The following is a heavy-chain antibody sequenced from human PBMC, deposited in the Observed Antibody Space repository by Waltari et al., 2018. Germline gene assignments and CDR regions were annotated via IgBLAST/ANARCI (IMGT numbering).Heavy chain of an antibody. D-gene: IGHD3-10*01. CDR1: GFTFSSYA. V-gene: IGHV3-23*03. CDR2: IYSGGST. Sequence: EVQLLESGGGLVQPGGSLRLSCAASGFTFSSYAMSWVRQAPGKGLEWVSVIYSGGSTYYADAVKGRFTISRDNSKNTLYLQMNSLRAEDTAVYYCAKGAVLLWFGELSKLMDVWGKGTTVTVSS. CDR3: AKGAVLLWFGELSKLMDV. J-gene: IGHJ6*04.